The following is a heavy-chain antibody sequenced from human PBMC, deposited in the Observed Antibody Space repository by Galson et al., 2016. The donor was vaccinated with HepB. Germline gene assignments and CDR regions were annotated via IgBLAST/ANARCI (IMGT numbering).Heavy chain of an antibody. CDR3: ARDAGSTWPRPLDS. D-gene: IGHD6-13*01. V-gene: IGHV7-4-1*02. Sequence: SVKVSCKASGYSFTSYAMNWVRQAPGQGLEWMGWINTNTGNPTYAQGFTGRFVLSLDTSVSTAYLQISSLKAEDTAVYYCARDAGSTWPRPLDSWGQGTLVTVSS. J-gene: IGHJ4*02. CDR1: GYSFTSYA. CDR2: INTNTGNP.